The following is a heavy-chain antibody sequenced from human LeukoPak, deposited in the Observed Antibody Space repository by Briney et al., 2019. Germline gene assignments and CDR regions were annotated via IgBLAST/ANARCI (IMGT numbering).Heavy chain of an antibody. V-gene: IGHV3-23*01. CDR1: GFTFSSYA. Sequence: GGSLRLSCTASGFTFSSYAMNWVRQAPGKGLEWVSGIGAGGTFTYYADSVKGRFTISRDNSKNTLYLQMNSLRAEDTAVYYCAREVPAAARAFDYWGQGTLVTVSS. CDR3: AREVPAAARAFDY. D-gene: IGHD6-25*01. J-gene: IGHJ4*02. CDR2: IGAGGTFT.